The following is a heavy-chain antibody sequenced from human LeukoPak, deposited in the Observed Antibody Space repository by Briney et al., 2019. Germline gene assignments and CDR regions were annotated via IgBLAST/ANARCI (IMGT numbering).Heavy chain of an antibody. J-gene: IGHJ3*02. V-gene: IGHV4-4*07. D-gene: IGHD2-21*02. CDR2: IYTSGST. CDR1: GGSISSYY. CDR3: ARDHGRVAYCGGDCYSDAFDI. Sequence: SETLSLTCTVSGGSISSYYWSWIRQPAGKGLEWIGRIYTSGSTNYNPSLKSRVTMSVDTSKNQFSLKLSSVTPEDTAVYYCARDHGRVAYCGGDCYSDAFDIWGQGTMVTVSS.